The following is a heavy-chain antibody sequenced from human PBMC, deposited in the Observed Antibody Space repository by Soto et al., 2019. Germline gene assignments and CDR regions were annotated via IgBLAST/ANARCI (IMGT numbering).Heavy chain of an antibody. J-gene: IGHJ5*02. V-gene: IGHV3-23*01. CDR2: ISGSGGST. CDR3: AKDGPPSIAAAGTQRPSHHIGWFDP. Sequence: EVQLLESGGGLVQPGGSLRLSCAASGFTFSSYAMSWVRQAPGKGLEWVSAISGSGGSTYYADSVKGRFTISRDNSKNTLYLQMNSLRAEDTAVYYCAKDGPPSIAAAGTQRPSHHIGWFDPWGQGTLVTVSS. CDR1: GFTFSSYA. D-gene: IGHD6-13*01.